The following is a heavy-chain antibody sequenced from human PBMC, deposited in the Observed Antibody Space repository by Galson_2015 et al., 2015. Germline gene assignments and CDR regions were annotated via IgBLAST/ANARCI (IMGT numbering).Heavy chain of an antibody. CDR1: FFPFLTSL. Sequence: SLLLSFSSSFFPFLTSLLPFFLPSPGKGLEWVSYISSSSSTVYYADSVKGRFTISRDNANNSLYLQMNSLRDEDTAVYYCARPRGYCSSTTCPVRSAFDIWGQGTMVTVSS. J-gene: IGHJ3*02. D-gene: IGHD2-2*01. V-gene: IGHV3-48*02. CDR3: ARPRGYCSSTTCPVRSAFDI. CDR2: ISSSSSTV.